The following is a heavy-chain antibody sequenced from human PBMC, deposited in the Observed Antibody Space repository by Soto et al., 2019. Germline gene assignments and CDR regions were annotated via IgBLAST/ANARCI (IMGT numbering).Heavy chain of an antibody. J-gene: IGHJ4*02. CDR2: IYHSGST. D-gene: IGHD6-19*01. V-gene: IGHV4-4*02. CDR1: GGSISSSNW. CDR3: ARVFSGIAVAGAIIYYFDY. Sequence: PSETLSLTCAVSGGSISSSNWWSWVRQPPGKGLEWIGEIYHSGSTNYNPSLKSRVTISVDKSKNQFSLKLSSVTVADTAVYYCARVFSGIAVAGAIIYYFDYWGKGTLVTVSS.